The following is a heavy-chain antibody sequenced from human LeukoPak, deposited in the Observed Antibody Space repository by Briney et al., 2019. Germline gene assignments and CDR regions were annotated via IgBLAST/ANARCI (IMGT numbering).Heavy chain of an antibody. Sequence: GASLRLSCAASGFTFSDYYMTWIRQAPGKGLEWISYITSSGNTIYYADSVKGRFTVSRDNAKNSLYLQINSLRVEDTAVYYCARLEVGSSFEFDYWGQGTLVTVSS. D-gene: IGHD3-10*01. CDR3: ARLEVGSSFEFDY. CDR2: ITSSGNTI. J-gene: IGHJ4*02. V-gene: IGHV3-11*04. CDR1: GFTFSDYY.